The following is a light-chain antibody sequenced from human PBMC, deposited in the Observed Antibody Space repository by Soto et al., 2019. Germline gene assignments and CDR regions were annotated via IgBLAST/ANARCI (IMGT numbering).Light chain of an antibody. V-gene: IGKV1-33*01. Sequence: DIQMTHSPSSLSASXXYXXXXXXQASQDISNHLNWYQQKPGRAPKLLIYDASNLEAGVPSRFRGSGSGTDFTFTISRLQPEDIATYYCQQYENLPTFGQGTRLEIK. CDR1: QDISNH. CDR3: QQYENLPT. J-gene: IGKJ5*01. CDR2: DAS.